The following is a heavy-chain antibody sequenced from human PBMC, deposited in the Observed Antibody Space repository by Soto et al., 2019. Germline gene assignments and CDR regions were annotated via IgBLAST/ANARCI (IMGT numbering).Heavy chain of an antibody. CDR1: GYMFTSYG. J-gene: IGHJ4*02. CDR3: ARCLGCAAYADYCYFEY. V-gene: IGHV1-18*01. D-gene: IGHD4-17*01. Sequence: QVLLVQSGTEVKKPGASVKVSCKTSGYMFTSYGITWVRQAPGQGLEWMGWINGYSGHTDYTQKFQGRVTLTTDTYTGTDYMELRRLTFDDSAVYFRARCLGCAAYADYCYFEYWGQGPLLIVSS. CDR2: INGYSGHT.